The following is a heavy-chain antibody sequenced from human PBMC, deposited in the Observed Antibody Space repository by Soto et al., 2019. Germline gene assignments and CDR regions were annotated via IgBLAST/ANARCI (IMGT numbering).Heavy chain of an antibody. Sequence: SVKVSCKASGGTFSSYAISWVRQAPGQGLEWMGGIIPIFGTANYAQKFQGRVTITADESTSTAYMELSSLRSEDTAVYYCARDYIAVAHTFDYWGQGTLVTVSS. D-gene: IGHD6-19*01. CDR2: IIPIFGTA. J-gene: IGHJ4*02. CDR1: GGTFSSYA. V-gene: IGHV1-69*13. CDR3: ARDYIAVAHTFDY.